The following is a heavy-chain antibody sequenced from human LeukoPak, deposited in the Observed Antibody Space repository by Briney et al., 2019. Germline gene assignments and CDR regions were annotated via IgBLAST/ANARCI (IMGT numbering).Heavy chain of an antibody. J-gene: IGHJ6*04. D-gene: IGHD3-10*01. CDR2: IYSGGST. Sequence: PGGSLRLSCAASGFTVSSNYMSWVRQAPGKGLEWVSVIYSGGSTYYADSVKGRFTISRDNSKNTLYLQMNSLRAEDTAVYYCARALTTTPYGSGSSQKGVWGKGTTVTVSS. CDR3: ARALTTTPYGSGSSQKGV. CDR1: GFTVSSNY. V-gene: IGHV3-53*01.